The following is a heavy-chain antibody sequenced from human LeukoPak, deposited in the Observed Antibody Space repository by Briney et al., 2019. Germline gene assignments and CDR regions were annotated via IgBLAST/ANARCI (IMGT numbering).Heavy chain of an antibody. V-gene: IGHV4-4*07. CDR3: ARDQGYSGSYGWFDP. Sequence: ASETLSLTCTVSGGSISSYYWNWIRQPAGKGLEWIGRIHTSGSTIHNPSLKSRVTMSVDTSKNQFSLKLSSVTAADTAVYYCARDQGYSGSYGWFDPWGQGTLVTVSS. J-gene: IGHJ5*02. CDR2: IHTSGST. CDR1: GGSISSYY. D-gene: IGHD1-26*01.